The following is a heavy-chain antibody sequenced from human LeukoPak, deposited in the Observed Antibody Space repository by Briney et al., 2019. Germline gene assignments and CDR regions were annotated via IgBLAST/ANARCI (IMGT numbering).Heavy chain of an antibody. D-gene: IGHD2-15*01. Sequence: GGSLRLSCAASGFTFSSYSMNWVRQAPGKGLEWVSSISSSSSYIYYADSVKGRFTISRDNAQNSLYLQMNSLRAEDTAVYYCAGGPSYCSGGSCYSLSDYWGQGTLVTVSS. CDR1: GFTFSSYS. V-gene: IGHV3-21*01. J-gene: IGHJ4*02. CDR3: AGGPSYCSGGSCYSLSDY. CDR2: ISSSSSYI.